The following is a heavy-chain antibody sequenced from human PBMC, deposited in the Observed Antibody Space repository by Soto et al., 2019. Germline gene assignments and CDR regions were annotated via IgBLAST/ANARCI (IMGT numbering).Heavy chain of an antibody. CDR2: IYYTGST. CDR3: ARATYYSDTGGSPPLDC. CDR1: GGSISSGGYY. D-gene: IGHD3-22*01. Sequence: PSETLSLTCTVSGGSISSGGYYWNWIRQHPGEGLEWIGYIYYTGSTYYNPSLKSRITISLRTSKNQFSLSLGSVTAADTAVYYCARATYYSDTGGSPPLDCWGQGALVTVSS. J-gene: IGHJ4*02. V-gene: IGHV4-31*02.